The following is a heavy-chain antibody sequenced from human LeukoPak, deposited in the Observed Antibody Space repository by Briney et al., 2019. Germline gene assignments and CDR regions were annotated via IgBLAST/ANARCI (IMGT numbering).Heavy chain of an antibody. CDR1: VYTFTSYV. CDR3: ARDRASGIVDY. CDR2: ISPYNGNT. D-gene: IGHD6-13*01. J-gene: IGHJ4*02. Sequence: GASVKVSCKASVYTFTSYVINWVRQAPGQGLEWMGWISPYNGNTNYAQKLQGTVTMTTDTSTSTAYMELRSLRSDDTAVYYCARDRASGIVDYWGQGTLVTVSS. V-gene: IGHV1-18*01.